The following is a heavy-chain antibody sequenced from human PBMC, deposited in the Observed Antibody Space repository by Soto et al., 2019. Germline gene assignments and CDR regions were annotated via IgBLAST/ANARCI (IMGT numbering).Heavy chain of an antibody. Sequence: VASVKVSCKASGGTFSSYAISWVRQAPGQGLEWMGGIIPIFGTANYAQKFQGRVTITADESTSTAYMELSSLRSEDTAVYYCARDASNYGGYYYYGMDVWGQGTTVTV. J-gene: IGHJ6*02. CDR3: ARDASNYGGYYYYGMDV. CDR1: GGTFSSYA. V-gene: IGHV1-69*13. D-gene: IGHD4-4*01. CDR2: IIPIFGTA.